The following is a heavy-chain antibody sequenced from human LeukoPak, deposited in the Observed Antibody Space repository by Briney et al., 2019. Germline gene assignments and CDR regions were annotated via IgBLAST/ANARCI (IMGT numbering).Heavy chain of an antibody. Sequence: PSETLSLTCTVSGGSISSGGYYWGWIRQPPGKGLEWIGSIYYSGSTYYNPSLKSRVTISVDTSKNQFSLKLSSVTAADTAVYYCARHPKSGYTGYESDYWGQGTLVTVSS. CDR2: IYYSGST. V-gene: IGHV4-39*07. CDR1: GGSISSGGYY. CDR3: ARHPKSGYTGYESDY. D-gene: IGHD5-12*01. J-gene: IGHJ4*02.